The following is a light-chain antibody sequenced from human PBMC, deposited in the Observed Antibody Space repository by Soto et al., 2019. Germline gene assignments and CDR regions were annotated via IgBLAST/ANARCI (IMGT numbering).Light chain of an antibody. CDR2: DVY. V-gene: IGKV1-33*01. Sequence: DIQMTQSPSSLSASVGDRVTITCQASQDISNYLNWYQQKPGKAPKLLIYDVYNLETRVPSRFRGSGSGTDFTFTISSLQAEDTATYYCQQYDNLPLTFGGGTTLEIK. CDR3: QQYDNLPLT. J-gene: IGKJ4*01. CDR1: QDISNY.